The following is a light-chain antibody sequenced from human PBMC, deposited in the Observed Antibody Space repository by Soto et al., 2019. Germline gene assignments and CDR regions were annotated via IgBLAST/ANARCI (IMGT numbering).Light chain of an antibody. V-gene: IGKV3D-15*01. CDR3: QQYNNWPPFT. CDR1: QSVSSN. CDR2: ATS. Sequence: EIVMTQSPATLSVSPGERATLSFRASQSVSSNLAWYQQKPGQAPRLLIYATSARATGIPARFSGSGSGTEFTLTVSSLQSEDFAVYYCQQYNNWPPFTFGQGTLLEI. J-gene: IGKJ5*01.